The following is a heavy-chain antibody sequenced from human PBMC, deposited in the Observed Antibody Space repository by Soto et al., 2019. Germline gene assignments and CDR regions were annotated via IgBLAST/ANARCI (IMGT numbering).Heavy chain of an antibody. D-gene: IGHD6-19*01. J-gene: IGHJ4*02. V-gene: IGHV3-9*01. CDR3: ASLYSSGWYYFDY. Sequence: EVQLVESGGGLVQPGRSLRLSCAASGFTFDDYAMHWVRQAPGKGLEWVSGISWNSGSIGYADSVKGRFTISRDNAKNSLYLQMNSLRAKDTALYYFASLYSSGWYYFDYWGQGTLVTVSS. CDR2: ISWNSGSI. CDR1: GFTFDDYA.